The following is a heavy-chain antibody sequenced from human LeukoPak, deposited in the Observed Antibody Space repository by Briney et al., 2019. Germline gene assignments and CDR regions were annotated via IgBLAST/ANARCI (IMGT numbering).Heavy chain of an antibody. CDR3: ARDRGIIPYGMDV. CDR2: IYSGGAT. V-gene: IGHV3-66*01. Sequence: GGSLRLSCAASGFIVSSDYMSWVRQAPGKGLEWVSVIYSGGATYYADSVKGRFTISRDNSKNTLYLQMNSLRAEDTAVYYCARDRGIIPYGMDVWGPGTTVTVSS. J-gene: IGHJ6*02. CDR1: GFIVSSDY. D-gene: IGHD3-16*01.